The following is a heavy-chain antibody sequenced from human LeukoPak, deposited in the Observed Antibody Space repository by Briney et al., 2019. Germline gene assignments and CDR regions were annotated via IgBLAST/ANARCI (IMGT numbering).Heavy chain of an antibody. D-gene: IGHD3-3*01. CDR2: ISSSSSTI. Sequence: GGSLRLSCAASGFTFSSYSMNWVRQAPGKGLEWVSYISSSSSTIYYADSVKGRFTISRDNAKNSLYLQMNSLRAEDTAVYCCARDYYDFWSDYNWFDPWGQGTLVTVSS. CDR1: GFTFSSYS. V-gene: IGHV3-48*01. J-gene: IGHJ5*02. CDR3: ARDYYDFWSDYNWFDP.